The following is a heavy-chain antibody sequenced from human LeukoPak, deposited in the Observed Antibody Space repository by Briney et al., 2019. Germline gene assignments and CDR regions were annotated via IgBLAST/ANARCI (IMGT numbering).Heavy chain of an antibody. D-gene: IGHD3-22*01. Sequence: GESLKISCKGSGYIFTTYWIGWVRQMPGKRLEWMGIIYPADSDTRYSPSFQGQVTISAVKSISTAYLQWSSLKASDTAMYYCATTYYSDSSGYGEAFDIWGQGTMVTVSS. CDR2: IYPADSDT. CDR1: GYIFTTYW. V-gene: IGHV5-51*01. CDR3: ATTYYSDSSGYGEAFDI. J-gene: IGHJ3*02.